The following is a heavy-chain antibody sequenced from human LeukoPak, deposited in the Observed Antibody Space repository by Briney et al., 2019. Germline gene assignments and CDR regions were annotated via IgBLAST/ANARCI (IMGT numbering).Heavy chain of an antibody. CDR2: IYYSGSA. CDR3: ATTFGRTYYYDSSGIGN. Sequence: SETLSLTCTVSGGSIRRSNYYWGWIRQPPGKGLEWIGSIYYSGSAYYNPSLKSRVTISADTSKDQFSLKLSSVTAADTAVYYCATTFGRTYYYDSSGIGNWGQGTLVTVSS. D-gene: IGHD3-22*01. J-gene: IGHJ4*02. V-gene: IGHV4-39*01. CDR1: GGSIRRSNYY.